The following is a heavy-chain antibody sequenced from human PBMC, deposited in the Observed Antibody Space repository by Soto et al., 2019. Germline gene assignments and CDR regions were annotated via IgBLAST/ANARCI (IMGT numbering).Heavy chain of an antibody. Sequence: ASVKVSCKASGYTFTSYGISWVRQAPGQGLEWMGWISAYNGNTNYAQKLQGRVTMTTDTSTSTAYMELRSLRSDDTAVYYCARGPIRGYDILTGYYTLGYFDYWGQGTLVTVSS. CDR3: ARGPIRGYDILTGYYTLGYFDY. CDR2: ISAYNGNT. J-gene: IGHJ4*02. V-gene: IGHV1-18*01. D-gene: IGHD3-9*01. CDR1: GYTFTSYG.